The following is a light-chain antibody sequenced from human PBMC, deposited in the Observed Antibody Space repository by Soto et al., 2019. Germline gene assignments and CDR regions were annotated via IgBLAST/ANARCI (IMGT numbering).Light chain of an antibody. V-gene: IGLV2-14*01. CDR3: NSYTSNSTWV. J-gene: IGLJ3*02. CDR1: NSDVGGYNY. CDR2: EVI. Sequence: QSVLTQPASMSGSPGQSITISCTGTNSDVGGYNYVSWYQQHPGKGPKLMIYEVINRPSGVSTRFSGSKSANTASLTISGLQPEDEADYYCNSYTSNSTWVFGGGTKLTVL.